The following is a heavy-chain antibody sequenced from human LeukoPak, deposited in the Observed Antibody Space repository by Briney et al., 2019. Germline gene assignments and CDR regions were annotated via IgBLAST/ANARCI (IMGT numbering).Heavy chain of an antibody. CDR2: IYYSGN. CDR3: ARGSDCGGDCSPAYYFDY. V-gene: IGHV4-31*03. D-gene: IGHD2-21*02. Sequence: SQTLSLTGTVSGGSITSGGYYWSWIRQHPGKGLEWIGYIYYSGNNYNPSLKSRVTISVDTSKNQFSLKLSSVTAADTAVYYCARGSDCGGDCSPAYYFDYWGQGTLVTVSS. CDR1: GGSITSGGYY. J-gene: IGHJ4*02.